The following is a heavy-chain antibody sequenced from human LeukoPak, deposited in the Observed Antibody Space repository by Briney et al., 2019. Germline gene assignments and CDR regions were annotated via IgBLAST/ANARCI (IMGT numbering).Heavy chain of an antibody. J-gene: IGHJ5*02. V-gene: IGHV3-21*01. CDR1: GFTFSIYW. CDR2: ISTSGSYI. Sequence: GGSLRLSCAASGFTFSIYWMYWVRQAPGKGLEWVSSISTSGSYIYYADSVKGRFTISRDNAKKSLYLQMNSLRAEDTAVYYCARDSEVVVGGSSWFDPWGQGTLVTVSS. D-gene: IGHD2-15*01. CDR3: ARDSEVVVGGSSWFDP.